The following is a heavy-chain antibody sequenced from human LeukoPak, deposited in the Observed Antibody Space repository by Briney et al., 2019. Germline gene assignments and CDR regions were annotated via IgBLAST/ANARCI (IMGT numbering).Heavy chain of an antibody. CDR2: IRGDESRK. CDR1: GFSFSNYW. J-gene: IGHJ3*02. Sequence: PGGSLRLSCAASGFSFSNYWMTWLRQAPGKGLEWVANIRGDESRKYYLDSVTGRFTISRDNAKNSLYLQMNSLRAEDTAVYYCARDANYHGSDYYDAFDIWGQGTMVTVSS. D-gene: IGHD3-22*01. CDR3: ARDANYHGSDYYDAFDI. V-gene: IGHV3-7*01.